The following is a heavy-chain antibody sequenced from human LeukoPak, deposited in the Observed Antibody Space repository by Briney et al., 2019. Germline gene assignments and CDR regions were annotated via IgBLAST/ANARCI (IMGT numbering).Heavy chain of an antibody. Sequence: GGSLRLSCAASGLTFSSYGMHWVRQAPGKGLEWVAFIRYDGSNKYYADSVKGRFTISRDNSKNTLYLQMNSLRAEDTAVYYCAKDSDTAMDFDYWGQGTLVTVSS. CDR1: GLTFSSYG. D-gene: IGHD5-18*01. CDR2: IRYDGSNK. J-gene: IGHJ4*02. CDR3: AKDSDTAMDFDY. V-gene: IGHV3-30*02.